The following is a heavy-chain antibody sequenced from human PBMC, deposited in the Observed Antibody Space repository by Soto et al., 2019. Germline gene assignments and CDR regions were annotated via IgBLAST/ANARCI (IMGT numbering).Heavy chain of an antibody. D-gene: IGHD3-16*01. CDR3: ARAWGYYGDY. J-gene: IGHJ4*02. V-gene: IGHV4-59*01. CDR1: GGSISSYY. Sequence: QVQLQESGPGLVKPSETLSLTCTVSGGSISSYYWSWIRQPPGKGLEWIGYIYYSGSTNYNPSLKSRVTISVDTSKNQFSLKLSSVTAADTAVYYCARAWGYYGDYWCQGTLVTVSS. CDR2: IYYSGST.